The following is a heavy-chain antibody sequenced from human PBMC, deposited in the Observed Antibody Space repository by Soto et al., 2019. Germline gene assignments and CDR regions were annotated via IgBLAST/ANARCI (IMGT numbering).Heavy chain of an antibody. J-gene: IGHJ5*01. Sequence: PSETLSLTCTVSGGSISGYYWSWIRQPAGKGLEWIGRIYTSGSTNYNPSLKSRVTMSVDTSKNQFSLKLSSVTAADTAVYYCARDRYYDFWSSYSQTYNWFDSWGQGTLVTVSS. CDR1: GGSISGYY. CDR3: ARDRYYDFWSSYSQTYNWFDS. CDR2: IYTSGST. D-gene: IGHD3-3*01. V-gene: IGHV4-4*07.